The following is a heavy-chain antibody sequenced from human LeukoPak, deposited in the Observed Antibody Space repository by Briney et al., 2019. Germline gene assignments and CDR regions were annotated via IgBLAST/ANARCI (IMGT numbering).Heavy chain of an antibody. CDR3: AKWSGYYTGHIDY. D-gene: IGHD3-3*01. CDR2: IFHSGST. Sequence: SETLSLTCAVSGGSIFSSNWWSWVRQPPGKGLEWIGQIFHSGSTSYSPSLKSRVTISLDTSKNQFSLKLTSVTAADTAVYYCAKWSGYYTGHIDYWGQGTLVTVSS. CDR1: GGSIFSSNW. V-gene: IGHV4-4*02. J-gene: IGHJ4*02.